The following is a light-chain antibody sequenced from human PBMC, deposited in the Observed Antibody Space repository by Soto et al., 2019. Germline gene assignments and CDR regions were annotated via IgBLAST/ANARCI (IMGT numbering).Light chain of an antibody. CDR3: QQYSTYLWT. CDR2: QAS. CDR1: QSIRTW. J-gene: IGKJ1*01. V-gene: IGKV1-5*03. Sequence: DIQMTQSPSTLSASVGYRVTITCRASQSIRTWLAWYQQKPGKAPRLLMYQASSLKSGVPSRFSGSGSETEFTLTITSLQPDDTATYFCQQYSTYLWTFGQGTKVDIK.